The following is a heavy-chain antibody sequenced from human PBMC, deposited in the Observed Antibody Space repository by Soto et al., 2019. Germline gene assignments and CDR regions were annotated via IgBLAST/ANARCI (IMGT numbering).Heavy chain of an antibody. D-gene: IGHD6-6*01. Sequence: PGGSLRLSCAGSGFTFSSYWMHWVRQAPGKGLVWVSRINSDGSSTSYADSVKGRFTISRDNAKNTLYLQMNSLRAEDTAVYYCARVPLYSSSSRPWDYWGQGTLVTVSS. CDR2: INSDGSST. J-gene: IGHJ4*02. CDR1: GFTFSSYW. CDR3: ARVPLYSSSSRPWDY. V-gene: IGHV3-74*01.